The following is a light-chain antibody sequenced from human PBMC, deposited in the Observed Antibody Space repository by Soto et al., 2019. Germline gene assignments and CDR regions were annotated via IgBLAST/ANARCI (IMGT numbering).Light chain of an antibody. J-gene: IGKJ1*01. CDR3: QQYGSSPWT. CDR2: GAS. CDR1: QSVTSTH. V-gene: IGKV3-20*01. Sequence: EIVLTQSPGTLSLSPGERATLSCRASQSVTSTHLAWYQQKPGQAPRLLIYGASSRATGIPDRFSGSGSGIGFTLTISRLEPEDLALYYCQQYGSSPWTFGQGTKVEIK.